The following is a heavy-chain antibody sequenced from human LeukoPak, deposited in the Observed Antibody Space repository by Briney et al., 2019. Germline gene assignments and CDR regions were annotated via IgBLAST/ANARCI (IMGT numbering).Heavy chain of an antibody. V-gene: IGHV3-21*01. CDR3: ARPNSSGLST. CDR2: ISSSSSYV. CDR1: GFTFSSYS. Sequence: PGGSLRLSCAASGFTFSSYSMNWVRQAPGKGLEWVSSISSSSSYVYYADSVKGRFTISRDNAKNSLYLQMNSLRAEDTAVYYCARPNSSGLSTWGQGTLVTVSS. D-gene: IGHD6-19*01. J-gene: IGHJ5*02.